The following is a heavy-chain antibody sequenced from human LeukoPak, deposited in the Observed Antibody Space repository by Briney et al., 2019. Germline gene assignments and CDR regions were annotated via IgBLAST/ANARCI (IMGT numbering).Heavy chain of an antibody. Sequence: ASVRVSCKVSGYTLTELSMHWVRQAPGKGLEWVGGFDPEDGETIYAQKFQGRVTMTEDTSTDTAYMELSSLRSEDTAVYYCATGPMTTVTTFDYWGQGTLVTVSS. J-gene: IGHJ4*02. CDR3: ATGPMTTVTTFDY. CDR2: FDPEDGET. CDR1: GYTLTELS. D-gene: IGHD4-17*01. V-gene: IGHV1-24*01.